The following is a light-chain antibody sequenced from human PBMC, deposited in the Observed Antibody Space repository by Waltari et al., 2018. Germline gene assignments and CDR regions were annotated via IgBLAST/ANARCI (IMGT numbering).Light chain of an antibody. V-gene: IGLV2-14*01. CDR2: DVS. CDR3: SSYTSISTLV. CDR1: SSDVGGYNY. Sequence: QSALTQPASVSGSPGQSLTISCTGTSSDVGGYNYVSWFQQHPGRAPKLMIYDVSKRPSGVSNRFSGSKSGNAASLTISGLQAEDEADYYCSSYTSISTLVFGVGTKVTVL. J-gene: IGLJ3*02.